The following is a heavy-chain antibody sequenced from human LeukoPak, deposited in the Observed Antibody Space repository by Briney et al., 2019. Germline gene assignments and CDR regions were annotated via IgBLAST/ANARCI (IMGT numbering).Heavy chain of an antibody. D-gene: IGHD6-13*01. CDR2: IKSDGTGI. Sequence: KTGGSLRLSCAASGFTFSSDWMHWVRQAPGKGLVWVSRIKSDGTGISYADSVKGRFTISRDNTKNTLYLQMNSLRAEDTAMYYCARDRGYSFDYWGQGTLVTVSS. J-gene: IGHJ4*02. CDR3: ARDRGYSFDY. CDR1: GFTFSSDW. V-gene: IGHV3-74*01.